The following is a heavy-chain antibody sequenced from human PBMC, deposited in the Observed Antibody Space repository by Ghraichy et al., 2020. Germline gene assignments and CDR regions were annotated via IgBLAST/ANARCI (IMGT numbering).Heavy chain of an antibody. Sequence: SETLSLTCTVSGGSISSSSYYWGWIRQPPGKGLEWIGSIYYSGTTYYNPSLKSRVTISVDTSKNQFSLTLSSVTAADTAVYYCARRFGGLLWFGELGLDIWGQGTMVTVSS. D-gene: IGHD3-10*01. V-gene: IGHV4-39*01. CDR1: GGSISSSSYY. J-gene: IGHJ3*02. CDR3: ARRFGGLLWFGELGLDI. CDR2: IYYSGTT.